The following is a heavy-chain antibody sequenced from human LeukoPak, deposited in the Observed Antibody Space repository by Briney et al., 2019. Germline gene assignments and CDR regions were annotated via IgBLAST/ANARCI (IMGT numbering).Heavy chain of an antibody. V-gene: IGHV3-33*01. D-gene: IGHD6-19*01. CDR3: ARGSGAMAGTLDP. CDR2: IWYDGSNK. J-gene: IGHJ5*02. CDR1: GFTFSNYG. Sequence: PGGSLRLSCVASGFTFSNYGMHWVRQAPGKGPEWVAFIWYDGSNKYYADSVKGRFTISRDNSKNTVYVQMNSLRGEDTAVYYCARGSGAMAGTLDPWGQGTLVIVSS.